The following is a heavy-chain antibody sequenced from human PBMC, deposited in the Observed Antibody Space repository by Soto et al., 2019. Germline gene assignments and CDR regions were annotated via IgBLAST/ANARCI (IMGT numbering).Heavy chain of an antibody. J-gene: IGHJ5*02. CDR2: IYYSGST. V-gene: IGHV4-61*01. CDR3: AREVGLVSRLHYNWFDP. Sequence: SETLSLTCTVSGGSVNSGNYYWSWIRQPPGKGLEWIGYIYYSGSTDYNPSLKSRVTISVDTSKNQFSLKLSSVTAADTAVYYCAREVGLVSRLHYNWFDPWGQGTLVTVSS. D-gene: IGHD6-19*01. CDR1: GGSVNSGNYY.